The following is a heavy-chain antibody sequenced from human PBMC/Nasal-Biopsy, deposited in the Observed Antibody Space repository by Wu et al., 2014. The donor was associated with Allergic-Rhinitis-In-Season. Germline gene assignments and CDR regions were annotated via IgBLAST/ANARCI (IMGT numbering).Heavy chain of an antibody. V-gene: IGHV3-23*01. D-gene: IGHD4-11*01. CDR2: LSGAGDDP. CDR3: ARDAGTVTSFNALDI. J-gene: IGHJ3*02. Sequence: LRLSCAASGFTFSIYAMSWVRQTPGKGLEWVSTLSGAGDDPYYLDSVKGRFTISRDNSKNTLSLQMNSLRSEDTAVYYCARDAGTVTSFNALDIWGQGTMVTVSS. CDR1: GFTFSIYA.